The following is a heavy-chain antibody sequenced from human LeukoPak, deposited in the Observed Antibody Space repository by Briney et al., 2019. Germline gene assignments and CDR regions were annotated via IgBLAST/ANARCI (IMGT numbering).Heavy chain of an antibody. J-gene: IGHJ4*02. CDR3: ARDWYYDFWSGYYKYYFDY. D-gene: IGHD3-3*01. V-gene: IGHV1-69*05. CDR1: GGTFSSYA. Sequence: GASVKVSCKASGGTFSSYAISWVRQAPGQGLEWMGRIIPIFGTANYAQKLQGRVTMTTDTSTSTAYMELRSLRSDDTAVYYCARDWYYDFWSGYYKYYFDYWGQGTLVTVSS. CDR2: IIPIFGTA.